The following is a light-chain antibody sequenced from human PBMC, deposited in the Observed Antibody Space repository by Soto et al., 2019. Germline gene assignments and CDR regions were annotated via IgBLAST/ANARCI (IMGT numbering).Light chain of an antibody. Sequence: QSALTQPPSVSGSPGQSVTISCTGTSSDVGSYNRVSWYQQPPGTAPKLMIYEVSNRPSGVPDRFSGSKSGNTASLTISGLQAEDEADYDSSSYTSSSTSLYVFGTGTNVTVL. V-gene: IGLV2-18*02. J-gene: IGLJ1*01. CDR2: EVS. CDR1: SSDVGSYNR. CDR3: SSYTSSSTSLYV.